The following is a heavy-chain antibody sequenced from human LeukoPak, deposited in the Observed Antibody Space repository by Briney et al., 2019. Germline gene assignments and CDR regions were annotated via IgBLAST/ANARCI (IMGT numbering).Heavy chain of an antibody. V-gene: IGHV4-59*08. CDR3: VRQDVVVITAATYYYGMDV. D-gene: IGHD2-2*01. J-gene: IGHJ6*02. CDR2: ICYTGST. Sequence: SETLSLTCTVSGGSISSYYWNWIRQPPGKGREWIEHICYTGSTNCRPSLKSRVTISVDTSRNQFSLKLSSVTAADTAVYYCVRQDVVVITAATYYYGMDVWGQGTTVTVSS. CDR1: GGSISSYY.